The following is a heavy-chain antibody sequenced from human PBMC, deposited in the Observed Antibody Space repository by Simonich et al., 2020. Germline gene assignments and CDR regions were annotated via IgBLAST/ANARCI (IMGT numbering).Heavy chain of an antibody. J-gene: IGHJ4*02. D-gene: IGHD6-13*01. CDR2: IRAYNGNT. CDR1: GYTFPSYG. V-gene: IGHV1-18*01. Sequence: QVQLVQSGAEVKKPGASVKVSCKASGYTFPSYGISWVRQAPGQGLEWLGLIRAYNGNTTNAQKLQGRVTMTTDTSTSTAYMELRSLRSDDTAVYYCARDQGGRAAAATDYWGQGTLVTVSS. CDR3: ARDQGGRAAAATDY.